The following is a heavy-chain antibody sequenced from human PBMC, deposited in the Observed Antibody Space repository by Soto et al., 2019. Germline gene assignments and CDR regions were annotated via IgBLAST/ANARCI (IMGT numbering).Heavy chain of an antibody. CDR1: GYTFTGYY. CDR2: INPNSGGT. J-gene: IGHJ6*02. CDR3: ARDSIVGATTDFYYYYGMDV. Sequence: ASVKVSCKASGYTFTGYYMHWVRQAPGQGLEWMGWINPNSGGTNYAQKFQGWVTMTRDTSISTAYMELSRLRSDDTAVYYCARDSIVGATTDFYYYYGMDVWGQGTTVTVSS. V-gene: IGHV1-2*04. D-gene: IGHD1-26*01.